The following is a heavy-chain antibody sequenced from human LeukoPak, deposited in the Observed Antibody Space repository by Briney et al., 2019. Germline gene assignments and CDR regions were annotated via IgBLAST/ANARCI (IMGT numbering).Heavy chain of an antibody. CDR3: VRDHHWGFDS. CDR2: IRSRPSTI. J-gene: IGHJ4*02. V-gene: IGHV3-48*01. CDR1: GFTFNSYS. D-gene: IGHD7-27*01. Sequence: GGSLRLSCAASGFTFNSYSMNLVRQAPGKGLEWVSYIRSRPSTIYYADSVKGRFTISRDDAKNSLYLQMNSLRAEDTAIYYCVRDHHWGFDSWGQGTQVTVSS.